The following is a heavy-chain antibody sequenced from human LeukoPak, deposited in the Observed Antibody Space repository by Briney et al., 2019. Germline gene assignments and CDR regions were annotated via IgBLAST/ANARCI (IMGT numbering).Heavy chain of an antibody. CDR2: IYYSGST. D-gene: IGHD3-10*01. CDR3: ARDEGYCGSGSYWPYYYYYYGMDV. V-gene: IGHV4-61*01. J-gene: IGHJ6*02. CDR1: GGSVSSGSYY. Sequence: SETLSLTCTVSGGSVSSGSYYWSWIRQPPGKGLEWIGYIYYSGSTNYNPSLKSRVTISVDTSKNQFSLKLSSVTAADTAVYYCARDEGYCGSGSYWPYYYYYYGMDVWGQGTTVTVSS.